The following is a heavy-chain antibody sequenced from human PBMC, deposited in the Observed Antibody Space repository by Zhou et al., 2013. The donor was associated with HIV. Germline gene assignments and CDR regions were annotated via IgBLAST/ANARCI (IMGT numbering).Heavy chain of an antibody. CDR2: IIPIFGTA. CDR1: GGTFNNYA. Sequence: QVQLVQSGAEMKKPGSSVKVSCKASGGTFNNYAISWLRQAPGQGLEWMGGIIPIFGTANYAQKFQGRVTIIADESTSTAYMELSSLRSEDTAVYYCASSREGSGPYFYYYMDVWGKGTTVSVSS. V-gene: IGHV1-69*12. J-gene: IGHJ6*03. CDR3: ASSREGSGPYFYYYMDV. D-gene: IGHD3-3*01.